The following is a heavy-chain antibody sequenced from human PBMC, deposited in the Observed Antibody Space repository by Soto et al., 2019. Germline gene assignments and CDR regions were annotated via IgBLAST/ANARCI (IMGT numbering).Heavy chain of an antibody. CDR2: ISGSGGST. V-gene: IGHV3-23*01. J-gene: IGHJ4*02. Sequence: GGSLRLSCAASGFTFSSYAMSWVRQAPGKGLEWVSAISGSGGSTYYADSVKGRFTISRDNSKNTLYLQMNSLRAEDTAVYYCATRMGDGITMIVVVANFDYWGQGTLVTVSS. CDR3: ATRMGDGITMIVVVANFDY. D-gene: IGHD3-22*01. CDR1: GFTFSSYA.